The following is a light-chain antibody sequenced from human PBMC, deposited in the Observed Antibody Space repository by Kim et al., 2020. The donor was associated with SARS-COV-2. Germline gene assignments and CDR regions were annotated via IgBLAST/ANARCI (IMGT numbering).Light chain of an antibody. CDR1: SSNIGSNY. Sequence: ELTQPPSASGTPGQRVTISCSGGSSNIGSNYVYWYQHLPGTAPKLLIYSNNQRPAGVPDRCSGSKSATSASLAISGLRSEDEADYYCAAWDDSLSGYVFGSGTKVTVL. J-gene: IGLJ1*01. CDR3: AAWDDSLSGYV. CDR2: SNN. V-gene: IGLV1-47*02.